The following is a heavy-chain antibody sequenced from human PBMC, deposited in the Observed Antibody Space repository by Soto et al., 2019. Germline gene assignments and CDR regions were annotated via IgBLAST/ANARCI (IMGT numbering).Heavy chain of an antibody. J-gene: IGHJ4*02. D-gene: IGHD3-3*01. CDR1: GFTFDNYA. V-gene: IGHV3-9*01. CDR3: AKSLKIFGLATTRSGPLDS. Sequence: GGSLRLSCAASGFTFDNYAMHWVRQAPGKGLEWVSGISWNSGNIGYADSVKGRFTIARDNAKTSLYQEMNSLRAEDTALYYCAKSLKIFGLATTRSGPLDSWGQGALVTVSS. CDR2: ISWNSGNI.